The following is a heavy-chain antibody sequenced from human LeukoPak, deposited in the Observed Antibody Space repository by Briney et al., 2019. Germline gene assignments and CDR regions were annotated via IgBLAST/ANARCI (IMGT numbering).Heavy chain of an antibody. V-gene: IGHV2-26*01. J-gene: IGHJ4*02. CDR3: AHSLQVLGTYDY. Sequence: SGPTLVNPTETLTLTCTVSGFSLSNARMGVSWIRQPPGKALEWLAHIFSNDEKSYSTSLKSRLTITKDTSKNQVVITMTNMDPVDTATYYCAHSLQVLGTYDYWGQGTLVTVSS. D-gene: IGHD7-27*01. CDR2: IFSNDEK. CDR1: GFSLSNARMG.